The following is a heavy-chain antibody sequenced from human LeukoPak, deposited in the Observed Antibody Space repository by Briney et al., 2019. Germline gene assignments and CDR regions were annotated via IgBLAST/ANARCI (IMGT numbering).Heavy chain of an antibody. CDR3: ARANFLYCSSTTCLFDY. CDR2: INPSGGST. CDR1: GYTFTSYY. Sequence: GASVKVSCKASGYTFTSYYMHWVRQTPGQGLEWMGIINPSGGSTSYAQKFQGRVTMTRDTSTSTVYMEMSRLRSDDTAVYYCARANFLYCSSTTCLFDYWGQGTLVTVSS. J-gene: IGHJ4*02. D-gene: IGHD2-2*01. V-gene: IGHV1-46*01.